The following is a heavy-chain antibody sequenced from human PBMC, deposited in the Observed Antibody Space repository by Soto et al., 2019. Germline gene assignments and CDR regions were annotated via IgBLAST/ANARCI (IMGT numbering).Heavy chain of an antibody. D-gene: IGHD6-19*01. CDR1: GFTFSSYG. V-gene: IGHV3-33*01. CDR2: IWYDGSNK. Sequence: HPGGSLRLSYAASGFTFSSYGMHWVRQAPGKGLVWVAVIWYDGSNKYYADSVKGRFTISRDNSKNTLYLQMNSLRAEDTAVYYCARATLRIAVAGRVGYWGQGTLVTVSS. J-gene: IGHJ4*02. CDR3: ARATLRIAVAGRVGY.